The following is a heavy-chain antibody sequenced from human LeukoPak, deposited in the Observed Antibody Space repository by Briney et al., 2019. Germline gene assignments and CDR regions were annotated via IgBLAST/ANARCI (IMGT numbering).Heavy chain of an antibody. CDR2: IYYSGST. Sequence: SETLSLTCTVSGGSISSSSHYWGWIRQPPGKGLEWIGSIYYSGSTYYNPSLKSGVTISVDTSKNQFSLKLSSVTAADTAVYYCARGNYGSGSYYFDYWGQGTLVTVSS. J-gene: IGHJ4*02. CDR3: ARGNYGSGSYYFDY. V-gene: IGHV4-39*01. D-gene: IGHD3-10*01. CDR1: GGSISSSSHY.